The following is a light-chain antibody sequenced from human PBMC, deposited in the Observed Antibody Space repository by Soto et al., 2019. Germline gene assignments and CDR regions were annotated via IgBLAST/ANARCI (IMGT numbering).Light chain of an antibody. CDR2: GNN. V-gene: IGLV1-40*01. CDR3: QSNRRGGFHV. CDR1: HSDIGGGYD. J-gene: IGLJ1*01. Sequence: QSVLTQPPSVSGAPGQRVTVSCTGSHSDIGGGYDVHWYQQFPGTVPKLIIYGNNKRPSGVPDRFSGSKSGTSASLAITGLQADDEADYYCQSNRRGGFHVFGSGTKV.